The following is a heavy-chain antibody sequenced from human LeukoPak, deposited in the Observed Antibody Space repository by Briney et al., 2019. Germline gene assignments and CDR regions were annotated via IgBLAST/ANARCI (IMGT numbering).Heavy chain of an antibody. Sequence: SETLSLTCTVSGGSISSSSYYWGWIRQPPGKGLEWIGSIYYSGSTYYNPSLKSRVTISVDTSKNQFSLKLSSVTAADTAVYYCARDLLGGPASMVRGVPYGMDVWGQGTTVTVSS. V-gene: IGHV4-39*07. CDR2: IYYSGST. D-gene: IGHD3-10*01. CDR3: ARDLLGGPASMVRGVPYGMDV. J-gene: IGHJ6*02. CDR1: GGSISSSSYY.